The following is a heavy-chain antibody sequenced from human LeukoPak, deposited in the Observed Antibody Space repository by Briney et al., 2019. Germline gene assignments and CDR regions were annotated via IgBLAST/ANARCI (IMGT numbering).Heavy chain of an antibody. CDR1: GFTFSSNG. D-gene: IGHD5-12*01. CDR3: ARDFIVAGFNWFDP. V-gene: IGHV3-30*03. J-gene: IGHJ5*02. Sequence: GRSLRLSCAASGFTFSSNGMHWVRQAPGKGLEWVAVISYDGSNKHYADSVKGRFTISRDNSKNTLYLQMNSLRAEDTAVYYCARDFIVAGFNWFDPWGQGTLVTVSS. CDR2: ISYDGSNK.